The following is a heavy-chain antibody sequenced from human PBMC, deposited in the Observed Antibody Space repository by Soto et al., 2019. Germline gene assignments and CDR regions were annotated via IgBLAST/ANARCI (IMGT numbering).Heavy chain of an antibody. D-gene: IGHD6-19*01. J-gene: IGHJ6*02. V-gene: IGHV1-69*12. Sequence: QVQLVQSGAEVKKPGSSVKVSCKVSGGTFSNYAIDWVRLAPGHGLEWMGGIVPIFGTTYYTQKFRGRATIIADGSTTTAYLEMSSLRSEDTAIYYCARVEAVAGLYNYHGLDVWGQGTAVTVSS. CDR3: ARVEAVAGLYNYHGLDV. CDR1: GGTFSNYA. CDR2: IVPIFGTT.